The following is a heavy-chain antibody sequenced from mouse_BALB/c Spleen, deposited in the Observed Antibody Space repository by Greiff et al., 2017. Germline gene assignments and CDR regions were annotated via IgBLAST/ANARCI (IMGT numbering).Heavy chain of an antibody. Sequence: VQLQQSGTVLARPGASVKMSCKASGYTFTSYWMHWVKQRPGQGPEWIGAIYPGNSDTSYNQKFKGKAKLTAVTSTSTAYMELSSLTNEDSAVYYCTRRKGFTTAPFDYWGQGTTLTVSS. CDR3: TRRKGFTTAPFDY. V-gene: IGHV1-5*01. J-gene: IGHJ2*01. CDR1: GYTFTSYW. CDR2: IYPGNSDT. D-gene: IGHD1-2*01.